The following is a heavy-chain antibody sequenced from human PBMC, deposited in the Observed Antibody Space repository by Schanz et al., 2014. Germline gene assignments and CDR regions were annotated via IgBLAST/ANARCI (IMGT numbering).Heavy chain of an antibody. V-gene: IGHV1-46*01. Sequence: QVQLVQSGAEVKKPGASVKVSCKASGYTFTTYYIHWVRQAPGQGLEWMGILTPSGGTTSNAQKFQGRVTMTWDTSTSTVFMEMSSLRIEDTAVYYCARADSSGPDWYFDLWGRGTLVTVSS. D-gene: IGHD6-19*01. CDR2: LTPSGGTT. CDR1: GYTFTTYY. CDR3: ARADSSGPDWYFDL. J-gene: IGHJ2*01.